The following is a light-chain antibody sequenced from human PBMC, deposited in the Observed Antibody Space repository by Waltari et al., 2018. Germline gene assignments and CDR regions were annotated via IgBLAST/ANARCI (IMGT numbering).Light chain of an antibody. Sequence: QSALTQPASVSASPGQSISITCTGTSSALGSYYLVAWYQQPPDKAPKLIIYEVDKRPSGVSDRFSGSKSGNTASLTISGLQAEDEALYFCSSYSYSSAWPFGGGTLVTVL. CDR2: EVD. CDR1: SSALGSYYL. V-gene: IGLV2-23*02. J-gene: IGLJ3*02. CDR3: SSYSYSSAWP.